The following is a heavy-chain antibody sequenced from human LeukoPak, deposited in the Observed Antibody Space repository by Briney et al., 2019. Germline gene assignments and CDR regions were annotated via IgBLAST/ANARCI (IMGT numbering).Heavy chain of an antibody. CDR2: IIPILGIA. V-gene: IGHV1-69*04. CDR3: ARSFSGTTVTTPDY. Sequence: ASVKVSCKASGGTFSGYAISWVRQAPGQGLEWMGRIIPILGIANYAQKFQGRVTITADKSTSTAYMELSSLRSEDTAVYYCARSFSGTTVTTPDYWGQGTLVTVSS. D-gene: IGHD4-17*01. CDR1: GGTFSGYA. J-gene: IGHJ4*02.